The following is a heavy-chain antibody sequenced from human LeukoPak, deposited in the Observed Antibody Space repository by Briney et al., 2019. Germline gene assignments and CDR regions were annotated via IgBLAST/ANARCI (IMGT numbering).Heavy chain of an antibody. CDR2: ISAYNGNT. CDR1: GYTFTSYG. J-gene: IGHJ4*02. V-gene: IGHV1-18*01. CDR3: ARAPGYSYGSPSFDY. D-gene: IGHD5-18*01. Sequence: ASVKVSCKASGYTFTSYGISWVRQAPGQGLEWMGWISAYNGNTNYAQKLQGRVTMTTDTSTSTAYMELRSLRSDDTAAYYCARAPGYSYGSPSFDYWGQGTLVTVSS.